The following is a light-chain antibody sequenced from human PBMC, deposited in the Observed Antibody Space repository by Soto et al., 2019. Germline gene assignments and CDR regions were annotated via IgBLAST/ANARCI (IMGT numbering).Light chain of an antibody. J-gene: IGKJ1*01. V-gene: IGKV3-11*01. Sequence: EIVLTQSPATLSSFPGDRVTLSCRASQYINTRLAWYQHRPGQAPRLLIYQTSIRAAGIPARFSASGSGTDFTLTISDVQPEDFALYSCHQRQSWPRTFGQGTKVDSK. CDR1: QYINTR. CDR3: HQRQSWPRT. CDR2: QTS.